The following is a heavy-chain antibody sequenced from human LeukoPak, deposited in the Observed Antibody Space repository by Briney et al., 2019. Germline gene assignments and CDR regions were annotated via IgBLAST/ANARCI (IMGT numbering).Heavy chain of an antibody. J-gene: IGHJ4*02. D-gene: IGHD4-17*01. CDR2: IKQDGSEK. Sequence: PGGSLRLSCAASRFTFSRYWMSWVRQAPGKGLEWVANIKQDGSEKYYVDSVKGQFTISRDNAKNSLYLQMNSLRAEDTAVYYCARADYGDYGAYWGQGTLVTVSS. CDR3: ARADYGDYGAY. V-gene: IGHV3-7*05. CDR1: RFTFSRYW.